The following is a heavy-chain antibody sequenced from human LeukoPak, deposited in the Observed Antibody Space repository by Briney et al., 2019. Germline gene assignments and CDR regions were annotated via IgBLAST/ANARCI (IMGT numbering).Heavy chain of an antibody. CDR1: GFTFDNYW. CDR2: IKEDGSQK. V-gene: IGHV3-7*03. CDR3: VRDPGRQYSSVADV. D-gene: IGHD6-19*01. Sequence: PGGSLGLSCAASGFTFDNYWMTWVRQAPGKGLEWVGMIKEDGSQKYYVDSVRGRFTISRDNAKNSLYLEMNSLRAEDAAVYYCVRDPGRQYSSVADVWGQGTTVTVSS. J-gene: IGHJ6*02.